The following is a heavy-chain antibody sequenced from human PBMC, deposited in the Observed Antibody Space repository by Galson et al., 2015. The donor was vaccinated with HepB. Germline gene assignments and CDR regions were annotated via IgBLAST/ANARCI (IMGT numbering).Heavy chain of an antibody. Sequence: ETLSLTCTISGGSIRSSSYYWGWIRQPPGKGLEWIGSIYYTGNTHYNPSLKSRVTISGDTSKNQFSLKLNSVTAADTAVYYCARHESESKTYAADNWGQGTLVTVSS. D-gene: IGHD2-2*01. V-gene: IGHV4-39*01. CDR1: GGSIRSSSYY. J-gene: IGHJ4*02. CDR3: ARHESESKTYAADN. CDR2: IYYTGNT.